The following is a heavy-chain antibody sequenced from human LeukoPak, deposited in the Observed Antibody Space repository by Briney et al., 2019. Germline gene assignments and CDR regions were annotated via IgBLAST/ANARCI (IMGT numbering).Heavy chain of an antibody. CDR3: AAGLYGDFSY. D-gene: IGHD4-17*01. Sequence: PGGSLRLSCAASGLTFSSYSMNWVRQAPGKGLEWVSSISSSSSYIYYADSVKGRFTISKDNAKNSLYLQMNSLRAEDTAVYYCAAGLYGDFSYWGQGTLVTVSS. CDR2: ISSSSSYI. V-gene: IGHV3-21*01. CDR1: GLTFSSYS. J-gene: IGHJ4*02.